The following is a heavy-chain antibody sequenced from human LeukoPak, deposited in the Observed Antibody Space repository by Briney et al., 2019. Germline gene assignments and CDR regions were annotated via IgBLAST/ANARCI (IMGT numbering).Heavy chain of an antibody. CDR2: ISSSSSYI. CDR3: ARGSTYYDSSGQVPFDY. V-gene: IGHV3-21*01. J-gene: IGHJ4*02. D-gene: IGHD3-22*01. Sequence: GGSLRLSCAASGFTFSSYALHWVRQAPGKGLEWVSSISSSSSYIYYADSVKGRFTISRDNAKNSLYLQMNSLRAEDTAVYYCARGSTYYDSSGQVPFDYWGQGTLVTVSS. CDR1: GFTFSSYA.